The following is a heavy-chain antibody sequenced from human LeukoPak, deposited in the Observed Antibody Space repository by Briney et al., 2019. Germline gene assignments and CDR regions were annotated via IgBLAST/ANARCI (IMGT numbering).Heavy chain of an antibody. CDR2: IKKDGSEK. V-gene: IGHV3-7*01. Sequence: GGSLRLSCAASGFSVSSNYMSWVRQAPGKGLELVANIKKDGSEKYYVDSVKGRFTISRDNAKTSLYLQMNSLRAEDTAVYYCARGPQYSSGWYPRYWGQGTLVTVSS. J-gene: IGHJ4*02. CDR3: ARGPQYSSGWYPRY. D-gene: IGHD6-19*01. CDR1: GFSVSSNY.